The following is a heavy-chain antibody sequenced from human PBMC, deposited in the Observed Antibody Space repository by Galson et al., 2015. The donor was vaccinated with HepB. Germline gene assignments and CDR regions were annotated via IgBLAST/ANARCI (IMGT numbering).Heavy chain of an antibody. CDR1: GFTFSGSA. Sequence: SLRLSCAASGFTFSGSAMHWVRQASGKGLEWVGRIRSKANSYATAYAASVKGRFTISRDDSKNTAYLQMNSLKTEDTAVYYCTSSPAMVRGVLDWGQGTLVTVSS. CDR3: TSSPAMVRGVLD. D-gene: IGHD3-10*01. CDR2: IRSKANSYAT. V-gene: IGHV3-73*01. J-gene: IGHJ4*02.